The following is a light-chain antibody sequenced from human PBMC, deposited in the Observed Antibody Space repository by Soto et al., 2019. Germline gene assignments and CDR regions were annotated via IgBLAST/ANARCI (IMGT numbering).Light chain of an antibody. CDR2: EGS. V-gene: IGLV2-23*01. J-gene: IGLJ2*01. Sequence: QSALTQPASVSGSPGQSITISCTGTSSDVGSYNLVSWYQPHPGKAPNLMIYEGSKRPSGVSNRFSGSKSGNTASLTISGLQAEDEADYYCCSYAGSSTGVFGGGTKLTVL. CDR1: SSDVGSYNL. CDR3: CSYAGSSTGV.